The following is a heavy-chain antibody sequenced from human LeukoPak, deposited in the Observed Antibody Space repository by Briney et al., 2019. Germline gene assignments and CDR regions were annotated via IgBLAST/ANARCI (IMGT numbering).Heavy chain of an antibody. J-gene: IGHJ4*02. CDR2: IKGDGSEK. D-gene: IGHD2-21*01. CDR3: TRNFGGFDY. V-gene: IGHV3-7*01. CDR1: GFTFSTFW. Sequence: GGSLRLSCAASGFTFSTFWMTWVRQAPGKGLEWVANIKGDGSEKYYVGSVKGRFTISRDDAKSSLYLQMNSLRAEDTALYYRTRNFGGFDYWGQGALVTVSS.